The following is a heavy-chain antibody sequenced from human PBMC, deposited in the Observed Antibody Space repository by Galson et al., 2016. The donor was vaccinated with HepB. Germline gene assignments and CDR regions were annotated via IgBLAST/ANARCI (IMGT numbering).Heavy chain of an antibody. CDR2: DSMDGRRK. V-gene: IGHV3-30*03. Sequence: SLRLSCAASGLSVSDAYMNWVRQAPGKGLEWVAADSMDGRRKFYADSVKGRFTISRDNSNSMLFLQMSSLRTDYTAVYYCARRHEYCPPVGCSVDYWGQGPLVSVSS. CDR3: ARRHEYCPPVGCSVDY. CDR1: GLSVSDAY. D-gene: IGHD2/OR15-2a*01. J-gene: IGHJ4*02.